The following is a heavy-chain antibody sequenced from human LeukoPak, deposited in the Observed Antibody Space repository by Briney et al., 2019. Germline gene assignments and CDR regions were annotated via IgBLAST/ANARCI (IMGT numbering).Heavy chain of an antibody. CDR1: GFTFDDYT. J-gene: IGHJ4*02. CDR3: AKDLATEDSSLFDY. Sequence: QTGGSLRLSCAASGFTFDDYTMHWVRQAPGKGLEWVSLISWDGGSTYYADSVKGRFTISRDNSKNSLYLQMNSLRTEDTALYYCAKDLATEDSSLFDYWGQGTLVTVSS. V-gene: IGHV3-43*01. CDR2: ISWDGGST. D-gene: IGHD3-22*01.